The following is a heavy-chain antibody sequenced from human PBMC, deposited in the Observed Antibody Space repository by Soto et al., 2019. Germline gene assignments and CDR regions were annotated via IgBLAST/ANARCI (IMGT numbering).Heavy chain of an antibody. D-gene: IGHD6-19*01. CDR2: INHSGST. J-gene: IGHJ4*02. CDR3: ARHQQCPDTIFDY. V-gene: IGHV4-34*01. Sequence: PSETLSLTCAVYGGSFSGYYWSWIRQPPGKGLEWIGEINHSGSTNYNPSLKSRVTISVDTSKNQFSLKLSSVTAADTAVYYCARHQQCPDTIFDYWGQGTLVPVAS. CDR1: GGSFSGYY.